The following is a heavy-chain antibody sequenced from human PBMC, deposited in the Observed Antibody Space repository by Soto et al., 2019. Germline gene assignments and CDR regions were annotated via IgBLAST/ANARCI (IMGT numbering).Heavy chain of an antibody. CDR2: ISGSGGST. J-gene: IGHJ4*02. D-gene: IGHD6-19*01. CDR3: AEQWLAY. CDR1: GFHFNSYA. V-gene: IGHV3-23*01. Sequence: GGSLGISRAARGFHFNSYAMSWVRQAPGKGLEWVSAISGSGGSTYYADSVKGRFTISRDNSKNTLCLQMNSLRAEDTAVYYCAEQWLAYWGQGTLVTVSS.